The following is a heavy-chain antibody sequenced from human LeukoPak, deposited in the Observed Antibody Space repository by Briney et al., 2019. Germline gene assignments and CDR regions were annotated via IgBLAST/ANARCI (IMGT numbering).Heavy chain of an antibody. J-gene: IGHJ4*02. Sequence: GGSLRLSCTASGFSFDTYAMNWVRQVPGKGLEWVSGISGSGGNSYYADSVKGRFTISRDNSKNTLYLQMHSLRAEDTAIYYCARERQGGNSYGDEAFYFDYWGQGTLVTVSS. V-gene: IGHV3-23*01. CDR3: ARERQGGNSYGDEAFYFDY. CDR2: ISGSGGNS. D-gene: IGHD4-23*01. CDR1: GFSFDTYA.